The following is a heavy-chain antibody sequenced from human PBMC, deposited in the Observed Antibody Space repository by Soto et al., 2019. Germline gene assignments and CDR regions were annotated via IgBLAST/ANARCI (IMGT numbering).Heavy chain of an antibody. V-gene: IGHV3-23*01. J-gene: IGHJ4*02. CDR3: AKGKKILTEGPLDY. CDR2: ISGRGGSS. D-gene: IGHD3-9*01. CDR1: GFTFSSYV. Sequence: GGSLRLSCAASGFTFSSYVMSWVCQAPGKGLEWVSTISGRGGSSYYADSVKGRFTISRDNSKNTLYLKMKSLRAEDTAVYFCAKGKKILTEGPLDYWGQGTLVTVSS.